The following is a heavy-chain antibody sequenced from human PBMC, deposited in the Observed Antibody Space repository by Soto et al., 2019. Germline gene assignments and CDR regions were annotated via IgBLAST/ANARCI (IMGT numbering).Heavy chain of an antibody. Sequence: GGSLRLSCAASGFTFSTYAMSWVRQAPGKGLEWVSTISATGSTTYYSDSVKGRFTISRDSSKNTLYLHMNSLRAEDTALYYCAKVRTTRAFSHYYYGMDVWGQGTTVTVSS. CDR3: AKVRTTRAFSHYYYGMDV. V-gene: IGHV3-23*01. CDR1: GFTFSTYA. J-gene: IGHJ6*02. CDR2: ISATGSTT. D-gene: IGHD1-7*01.